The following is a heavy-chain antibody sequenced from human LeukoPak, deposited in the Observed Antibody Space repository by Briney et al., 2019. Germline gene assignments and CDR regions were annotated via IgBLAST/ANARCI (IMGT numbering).Heavy chain of an antibody. CDR1: GGSIRSGGYS. CDR2: IYHSGST. D-gene: IGHD3-22*01. CDR3: ARRSDSSARAVDY. Sequence: SQTLSLTCAVSGGSIRSGGYSWSWIRQPPGKGLEWIGYIYHSGSTYYNPSLKSRVTISVDRSKNQFSLKLSSVTAADTAVYYCARRSDSSARAVDYWGQGTLVTVSS. J-gene: IGHJ4*02. V-gene: IGHV4-30-2*01.